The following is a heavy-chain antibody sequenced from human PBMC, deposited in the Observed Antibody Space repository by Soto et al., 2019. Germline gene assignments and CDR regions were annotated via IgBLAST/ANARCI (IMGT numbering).Heavy chain of an antibody. CDR1: GFLFNTYA. D-gene: IGHD4-17*01. J-gene: IGHJ4*02. V-gene: IGHV3-30-3*01. Sequence: QVQLVDSGGGVVQPGRSLRLSCTTSGFLFNTYAMHWVRQAPGKGLEWVAVMSHDGSRTYYADSVKGRFTISRDNSKNTLYLQMNSLRAEDTAVYYCAKDPGDYAFYFDYWGQGTLVTVSS. CDR3: AKDPGDYAFYFDY. CDR2: MSHDGSRT.